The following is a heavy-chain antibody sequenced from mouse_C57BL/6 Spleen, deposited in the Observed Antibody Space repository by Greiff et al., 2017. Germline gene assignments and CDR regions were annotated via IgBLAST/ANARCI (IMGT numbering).Heavy chain of an antibody. V-gene: IGHV1-50*01. CDR1: GYTFTSYW. J-gene: IGHJ2*01. Sequence: VKLMESGPELVKPGASVKISCKASGYTFTSYWMQWVKQRPGQGLEWIGEIDPSDSYTNYNQKFKGKATLTVDTSSSTAYMQLSSLTSEDSAVYDCARRPYYYGSSYVDYWGQGTTLTVSS. CDR3: ARRPYYYGSSYVDY. D-gene: IGHD1-1*01. CDR2: IDPSDSYT.